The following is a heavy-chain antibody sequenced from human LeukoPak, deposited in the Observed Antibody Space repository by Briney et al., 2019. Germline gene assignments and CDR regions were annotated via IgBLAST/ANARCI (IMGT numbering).Heavy chain of an antibody. CDR1: GFTFSSYT. CDR2: ISGSGGST. Sequence: PGGSLGLSCAASGFTFSSYTMSWVREAPGKGLEWVSAISGSGGSTYYADSVKGRFTISRDNSKNTLYLQMNSLRAEDTAVYYCAGDGSGSYYNGFDPWGQGTLVTVSS. CDR3: AGDGSGSYYNGFDP. D-gene: IGHD3-10*01. J-gene: IGHJ5*02. V-gene: IGHV3-23*01.